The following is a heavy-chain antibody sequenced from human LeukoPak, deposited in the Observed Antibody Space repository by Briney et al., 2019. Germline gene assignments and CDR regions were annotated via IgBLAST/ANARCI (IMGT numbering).Heavy chain of an antibody. CDR2: VSYDGTNK. J-gene: IGHJ3*02. V-gene: IGHV3-30*03. D-gene: IGHD4-23*01. CDR1: GFTFSNYG. CDR3: ARGTEDYGGSPDATIRRPFAI. Sequence: GRSLRLSCAASGFTFSNYGMHWVRQAPGKGLEWVAVVSYDGTNKYYADSVKGRFTISRDNSKNTLYLQMNSLRAEDTAVYYCARGTEDYGGSPDATIRRPFAIWGQGTMDTVS.